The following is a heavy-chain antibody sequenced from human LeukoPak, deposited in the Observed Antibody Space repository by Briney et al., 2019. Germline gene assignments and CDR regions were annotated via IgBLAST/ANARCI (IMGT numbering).Heavy chain of an antibody. V-gene: IGHV4-34*01. CDR1: GGSFGGYY. CDR3: ARDKPAAGANWFDP. D-gene: IGHD6-13*01. Sequence: SETLSLTCAVCGGSFGGYYWSWIRQPPGKGLEYIGEIYHSGSTNYNPSLKSRVTISVDTSKSQFSLKLTSVTAADTAVYYCARDKPAAGANWFDPWGQGALVTVSS. CDR2: IYHSGST. J-gene: IGHJ5*02.